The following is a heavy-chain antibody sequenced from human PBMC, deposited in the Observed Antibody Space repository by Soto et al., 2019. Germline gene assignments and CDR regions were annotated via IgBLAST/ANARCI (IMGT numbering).Heavy chain of an antibody. CDR3: AKDGGWSLAVAGLFDY. CDR1: GSTFSSDD. V-gene: IGHV3-23*01. J-gene: IGHJ4*02. CDR2: ISDSGGST. D-gene: IGHD6-19*01. Sequence: GGSLRLSCVVSGSTFSSDDMSWVRQAPGRGLEWVSGISDSGGSTYYADSVKGRFTISRDNAKNTLYLQMKSLRVEDTALYYCAKDGGWSLAVAGLFDYWGPGTQGTVSS.